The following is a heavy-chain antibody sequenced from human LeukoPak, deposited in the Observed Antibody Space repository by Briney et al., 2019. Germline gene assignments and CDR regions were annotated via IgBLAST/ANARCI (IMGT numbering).Heavy chain of an antibody. CDR3: ARDAGSSVSYGMDV. J-gene: IGHJ6*02. D-gene: IGHD6-13*01. Sequence: ASVNVSCKASGYTFTSYGISWVRQAPGQGLEWMGWISAYNGNTNYAQKLQGRVTMTTDTSTSTAYMELRSLRSDDTAVYYCARDAGSSVSYGMDVWGQGTTVTVSS. CDR1: GYTFTSYG. V-gene: IGHV1-18*01. CDR2: ISAYNGNT.